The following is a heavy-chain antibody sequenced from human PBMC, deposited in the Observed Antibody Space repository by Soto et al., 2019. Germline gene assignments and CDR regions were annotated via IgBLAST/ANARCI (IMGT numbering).Heavy chain of an antibody. D-gene: IGHD1-26*01. Sequence: SETLSLTCTVSGGSISSGDYYWSWIRQPPGKGLEWIGYIYYSGSTYYNPSLKSRVTISVDTSKNQFSLKLSSVTAADTAVYYCARVAHGSYSYFDYWGQGTLVTVSS. CDR1: GGSISSGDYY. CDR3: ARVAHGSYSYFDY. V-gene: IGHV4-30-4*01. J-gene: IGHJ4*02. CDR2: IYYSGST.